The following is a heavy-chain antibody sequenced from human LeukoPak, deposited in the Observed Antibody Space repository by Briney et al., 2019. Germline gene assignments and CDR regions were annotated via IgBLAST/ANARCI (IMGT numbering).Heavy chain of an antibody. J-gene: IGHJ3*01. CDR3: ARGRTALPD. D-gene: IGHD2-2*01. CDR1: GGSFSGYY. V-gene: IGHV4-34*01. Sequence: ASETLSLTCAVYGGSFSGYYWSWIRQPPGKGLEWIGEINRSGSTNYNPSLKSRVTISVDTSKNQFSLKLSSVTAADTAVYYCARGRTALPDWGQGTMVTVSS. CDR2: INRSGST.